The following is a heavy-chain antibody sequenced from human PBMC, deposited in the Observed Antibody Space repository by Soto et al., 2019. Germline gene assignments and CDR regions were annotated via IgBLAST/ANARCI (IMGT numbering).Heavy chain of an antibody. Sequence: EVQLLESGGGLVQPGGSLRLSCVVSGFTFSSYAMSWVRQAPGKGLEWVSTINRSGGSTFYADSVKGRFTISRDNSKHTMYLEMNSLRAEDTALYYCAQDGSVGRDLDYWGQGTLVTVSS. CDR3: AQDGSVGRDLDY. J-gene: IGHJ4*02. D-gene: IGHD1-26*01. CDR2: INRSGGST. CDR1: GFTFSSYA. V-gene: IGHV3-23*01.